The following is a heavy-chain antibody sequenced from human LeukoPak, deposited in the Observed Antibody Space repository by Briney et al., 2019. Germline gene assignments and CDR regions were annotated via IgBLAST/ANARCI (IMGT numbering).Heavy chain of an antibody. J-gene: IGHJ4*02. Sequence: GGSLRLSCAASGFTFTSYAMSWVRQPPGKGLERVSLISGSGGSTYYADSVKGRFTISRDNSKNTLYLQMNSLRAEDTAVYYCAKISSAYYFDYWGQGTLVTVSS. CDR1: GFTFTSYA. V-gene: IGHV3-23*01. CDR3: AKISSAYYFDY. CDR2: ISGSGGST. D-gene: IGHD6-6*01.